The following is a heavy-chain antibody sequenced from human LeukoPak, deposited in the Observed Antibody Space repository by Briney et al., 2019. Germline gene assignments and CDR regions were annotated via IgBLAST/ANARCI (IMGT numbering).Heavy chain of an antibody. CDR1: GYNFSTNY. V-gene: IGHV1-18*01. CDR2: INNKNGNT. J-gene: IGHJ4*02. Sequence: ASVKVSCKASGYNFSTNYITWVRQAPGQGLEWMGWINNKNGNTNYVQKLQGRVTMTTDTSTSTAYMELTNLRFDDTAVYYCARRDHVWGSFICDYWGQGTLVTVSS. CDR3: ARRDHVWGSFICDY. D-gene: IGHD3-16*01.